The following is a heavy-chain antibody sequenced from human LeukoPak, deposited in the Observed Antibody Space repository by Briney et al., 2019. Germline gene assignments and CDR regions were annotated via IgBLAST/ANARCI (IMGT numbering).Heavy chain of an antibody. Sequence: PRGSLRLSCAASGFTFSSYAMHWVRQAPGKGLEWVGFISYDGSNKYYANSVKGRFTISRDNSKNTLYLQMNSLRAEDTAVYYCARDYLPLGYSSGWIYYYYGMDVWGKGTTVTVSS. CDR2: ISYDGSNK. CDR1: GFTFSSYA. CDR3: ARDYLPLGYSSGWIYYYYGMDV. D-gene: IGHD6-19*01. V-gene: IGHV3-30*04. J-gene: IGHJ6*04.